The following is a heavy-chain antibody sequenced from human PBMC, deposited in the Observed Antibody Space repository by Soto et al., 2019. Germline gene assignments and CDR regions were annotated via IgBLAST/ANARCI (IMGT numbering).Heavy chain of an antibody. D-gene: IGHD2-8*01. Sequence: GASVKVSCKASGYTFTSYDINWVRQATGQGLEWMGWMNPNSGNTGYAQKFQGRVTMTRNTSISTAYMELSSLRSEDTAVYYCARVPKICCTNGVCYSPGRDYYYYYMDVWGKGTTVTVSS. J-gene: IGHJ6*03. CDR2: MNPNSGNT. CDR3: ARVPKICCTNGVCYSPGRDYYYYYMDV. CDR1: GYTFTSYD. V-gene: IGHV1-8*01.